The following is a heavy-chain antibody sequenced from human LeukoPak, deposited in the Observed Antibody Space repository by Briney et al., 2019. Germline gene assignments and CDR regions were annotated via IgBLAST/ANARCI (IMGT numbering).Heavy chain of an antibody. Sequence: GASVKVSCKAPAGTLSTSAISWVRQAPGQGLEWMGWISAYNGNTSYAQKLQGRVTMTTDTSTSTAYMELRSLRSDDTAVYYCARRVGATAPDYWGQGTLVTVSS. V-gene: IGHV1-18*01. J-gene: IGHJ4*02. D-gene: IGHD1-26*01. CDR2: ISAYNGNT. CDR3: ARRVGATAPDY. CDR1: AGTLSTSA.